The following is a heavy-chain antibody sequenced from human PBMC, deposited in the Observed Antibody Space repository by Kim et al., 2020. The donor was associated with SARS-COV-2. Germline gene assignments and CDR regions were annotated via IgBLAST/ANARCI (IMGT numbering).Heavy chain of an antibody. J-gene: IGHJ4*02. CDR3: TSPRAVSNRGLHY. D-gene: IGHD3-10*01. Sequence: AGAERGRYTISRDNAKNSLYLQISSLKSEATAVYYCTSPRAVSNRGLHYWGQGTLVTVSS. V-gene: IGHV3-11*06.